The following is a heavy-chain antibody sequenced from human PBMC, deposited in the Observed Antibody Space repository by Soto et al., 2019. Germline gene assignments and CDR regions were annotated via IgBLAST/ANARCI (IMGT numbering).Heavy chain of an antibody. CDR2: INPNSGGT. D-gene: IGHD2-15*01. V-gene: IGHV1-2*04. CDR1: GYTFTGYY. J-gene: IGHJ3*02. CDR3: ARVGPRGGVVVGASNEAFDI. Sequence: ASVKVSCKASGYTFTGYYMHWVRQAPGQGLEWMGWINPNSGGTKYAQKFQGWVTMTRDTSISTAYMELSRLRSDDTAVYYCARVGPRGGVVVGASNEAFDIWGQGTMVTV.